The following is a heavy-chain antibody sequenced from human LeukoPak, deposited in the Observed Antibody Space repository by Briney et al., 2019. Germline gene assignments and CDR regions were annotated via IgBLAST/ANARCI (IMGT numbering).Heavy chain of an antibody. CDR1: GYRFTELS. CDR2: FDLVHGDT. V-gene: IGHV1-24*01. J-gene: IGHJ4*02. CDR3: TAGRAHCLLDF. D-gene: IGHD2-21*02. Sequence: ASVKVSCKVSGYRFTELSRHWVRQARGKGLEWLGGFDLVHGDTIYAQKFQGRVTMTEDTSTDTSYMELSSLGSEDTAVYFCTAGRAHCLLDFWGQGTLVTVSS.